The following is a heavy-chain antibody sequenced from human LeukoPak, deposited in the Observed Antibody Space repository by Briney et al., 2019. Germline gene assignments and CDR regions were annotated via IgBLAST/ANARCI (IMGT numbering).Heavy chain of an antibody. CDR1: GFTFSSYG. V-gene: IGHV3-30*02. CDR2: IRYDGTYK. D-gene: IGHD3-3*01. Sequence: PGRSLTLSCAASGFTFSSYGMQWVRQPPGTGVDWVAFIRYDGTYKYYADSVKGRFTMSRDNSKNTLYLQMNSLRAEDTAVYYCEKDGGDYGMDVWGQGTTVTVSS. CDR3: EKDGGDYGMDV. J-gene: IGHJ6*02.